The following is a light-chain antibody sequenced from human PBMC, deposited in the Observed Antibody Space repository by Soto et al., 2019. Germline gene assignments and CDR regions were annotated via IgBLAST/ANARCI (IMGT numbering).Light chain of an antibody. Sequence: QSVLTQPPSVSGAPGQRVTISCTGSSSNIGAGYDGHWYQQLPGTAPKLLIYGNSNRPSGVPDRFSGSKSGTSASLAITGRQAEDEADYYCQSYDSSLSGWVFGGGTKVTVL. J-gene: IGLJ3*02. CDR3: QSYDSSLSGWV. V-gene: IGLV1-40*01. CDR2: GNS. CDR1: SSNIGAGYD.